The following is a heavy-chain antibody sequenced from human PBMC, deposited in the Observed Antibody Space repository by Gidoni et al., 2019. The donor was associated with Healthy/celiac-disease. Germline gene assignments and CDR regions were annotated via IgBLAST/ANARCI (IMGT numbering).Heavy chain of an antibody. CDR2: IIPIFGTA. J-gene: IGHJ4*02. V-gene: IGHV1-69*06. D-gene: IGHD2-2*01. Sequence: QVQLVQSGAEVKKPGSSVKVSCKASGGTFSSDAISWVRQAPGQGLEWMGGIIPIFGTANSAQKFQGSVTITADKSTSTAYMELSSLRSEDTAVYYCARVPKYCSSTSCYNDYWGQGTLVTVSS. CDR3: ARVPKYCSSTSCYNDY. CDR1: GGTFSSDA.